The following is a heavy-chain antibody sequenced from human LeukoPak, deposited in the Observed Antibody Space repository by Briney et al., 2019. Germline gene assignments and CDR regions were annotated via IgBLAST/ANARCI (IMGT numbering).Heavy chain of an antibody. D-gene: IGHD5-24*01. J-gene: IGHJ4*02. Sequence: GGSLRLSCAASGFTFGTYWMTWVRQAPGKGLEWVAIIKPGGSEKYYVDSVKGRFTISRDNAENSLFLQMNGLRPEDTAVFYCARGQYTDGLSYWGQGTLVTVSS. CDR2: IKPGGSEK. CDR3: ARGQYTDGLSY. V-gene: IGHV3-7*03. CDR1: GFTFGTYW.